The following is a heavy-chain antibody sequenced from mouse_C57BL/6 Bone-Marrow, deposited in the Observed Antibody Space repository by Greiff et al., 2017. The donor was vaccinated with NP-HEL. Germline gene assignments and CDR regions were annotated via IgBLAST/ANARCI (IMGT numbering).Heavy chain of an antibody. J-gene: IGHJ4*01. CDR3: ARDARDYDAMDY. CDR2: SRNKANDYTT. CDR1: GFTFSDFY. Sequence: EVMLVESGGGLVQSGRSLRLSCATSGFTFSDFYMEWVRQAPGKGLEWIAASRNKANDYTTEYSASVKGRFIVSRDTSQSILYLQMNALGAEDTAIYYCARDARDYDAMDYWGQGTSVTVSS. V-gene: IGHV7-1*01.